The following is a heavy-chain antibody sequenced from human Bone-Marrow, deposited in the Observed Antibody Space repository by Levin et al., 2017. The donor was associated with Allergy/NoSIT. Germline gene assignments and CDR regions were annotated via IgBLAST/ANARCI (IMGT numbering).Heavy chain of an antibody. J-gene: IGHJ4*02. V-gene: IGHV3-21*01. D-gene: IGHD3-10*01. CDR3: ARHPRGPFYGAGRSYD. CDR2: ISSSSSYI. CDR1: GFTFSSYS. Sequence: GGSLRLSCAASGFTFSSYSMNWVRQAPGKGLEWVSSISSSSSYIYYADSVKGRFTISRDNAKNSLYLQMNSLRAEDTAVYYCARHPRGPFYGAGRSYDWGQGTLVTVSS.